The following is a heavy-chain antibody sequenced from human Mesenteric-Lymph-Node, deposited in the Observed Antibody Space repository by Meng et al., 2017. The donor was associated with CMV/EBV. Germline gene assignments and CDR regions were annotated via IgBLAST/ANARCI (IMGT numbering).Heavy chain of an antibody. CDR2: IYYSGST. Sequence: LRLSCTVSGGSISSYYWSWIRQPPGKGLEWIGYIYYSGSTNYNPSLKSRVTISVDTSKNQFSLKLTSVTAADTAVYYCARSYGYGAFDYWGQGTLVTVSS. CDR3: ARSYGYGAFDY. D-gene: IGHD5-18*01. J-gene: IGHJ4*02. CDR1: GGSISSYY. V-gene: IGHV4-59*01.